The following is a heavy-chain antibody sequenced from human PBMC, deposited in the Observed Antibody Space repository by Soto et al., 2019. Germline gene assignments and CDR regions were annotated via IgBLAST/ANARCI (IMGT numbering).Heavy chain of an antibody. CDR1: GFNFSSYC. CDR3: ARANSLTTGSLDY. Sequence: EVQMVESGGGLVRPGGSLRLSCAASGFNFSSYCMNWVRQAPGRGLEWVSSITNNGSDIYYADSLKGRFTISRDNAKNSLYLQMCGLRAEDTAVYYCARANSLTTGSLDYWGQGTLVSVSS. J-gene: IGHJ4*02. CDR2: ITNNGSDI. D-gene: IGHD4-17*01. V-gene: IGHV3-21*01.